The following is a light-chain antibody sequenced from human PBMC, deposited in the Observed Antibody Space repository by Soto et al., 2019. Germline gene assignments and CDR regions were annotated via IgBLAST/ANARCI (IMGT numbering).Light chain of an antibody. J-gene: IGKJ1*01. Sequence: DIHMTQSPSSLSASVGDTVTITCRASQNIDMYLNWYQQQPGKAPRVLISGASNLQTRVPSRFSGSGSGTDFTLTINSLQPEDFASYFCQHTFNSPPCTFGQGTKVDVK. V-gene: IGKV1-39*01. CDR1: QNIDMY. CDR2: GAS. CDR3: QHTFNSPPCT.